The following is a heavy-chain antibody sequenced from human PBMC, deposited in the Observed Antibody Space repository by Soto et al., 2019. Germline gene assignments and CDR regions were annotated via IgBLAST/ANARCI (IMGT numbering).Heavy chain of an antibody. CDR1: GGTFSSYA. V-gene: IGHV1-69*13. J-gene: IGHJ6*02. CDR2: IIPIFGTA. Sequence: ASVKVSCKASGGTFSSYAISWVRQAPGQGLEWMGGIIPIFGTANYAQKFQGRVTITADESTSTAYMELSSLRSEDTAVYYCASQRGYSGYDRGDYYYYGMDVWSQGTTVTVSS. D-gene: IGHD5-12*01. CDR3: ASQRGYSGYDRGDYYYYGMDV.